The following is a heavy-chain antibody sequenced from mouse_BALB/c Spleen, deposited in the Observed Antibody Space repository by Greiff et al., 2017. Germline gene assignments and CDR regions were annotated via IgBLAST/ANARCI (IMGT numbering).Heavy chain of an antibody. D-gene: IGHD2-3*01. CDR2: IRSKSNNYAT. J-gene: IGHJ4*01. V-gene: IGHV10-1*02. Sequence: DAGGGLVQPKGSLKLSCAASGFTFNTYAMNWVRQAPGKGLEWVARIRSKSNNYATYYADSVKDRFTISRDDSQSMLYLQMNNLKTEDTAMYYCVRHLMGMDYWGQGTSVTVSS. CDR3: VRHLMGMDY. CDR1: GFTFNTYA.